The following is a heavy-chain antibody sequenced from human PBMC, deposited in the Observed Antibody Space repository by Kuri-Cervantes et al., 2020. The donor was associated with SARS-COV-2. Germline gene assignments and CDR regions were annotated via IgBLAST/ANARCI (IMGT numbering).Heavy chain of an antibody. J-gene: IGHJ4*02. V-gene: IGHV3-NL1*01. CDR3: ARPYYYDSSGRDY. CDR2: IYSGGST. Sequence: LSLTCAASGFTFNQYGMHWVRQAPGKGLEWVSVIYSGGSTYYADSVKGRFTISRDNSKDTLYLQMNSLRAEDTAVYYCARPYYYDSSGRDYWGQGTLVTVSS. CDR1: GFTFNQYG. D-gene: IGHD3-22*01.